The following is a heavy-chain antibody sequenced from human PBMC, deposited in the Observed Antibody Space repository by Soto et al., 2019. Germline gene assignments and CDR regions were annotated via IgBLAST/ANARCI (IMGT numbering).Heavy chain of an antibody. V-gene: IGHV5-51*01. CDR2: IYPGDSDT. CDR1: GYSFTSYW. Sequence: PGESLKISCKGSGYSFTSYWIGWVRQMPGKGLEWMGIIYPGDSDTRYSPSFQGQVTISADKSISTAYLQWSSLKASDTAMYYCARHRSYNWNDRYYYYYMDVWGKGTTVTVSS. J-gene: IGHJ6*03. CDR3: ARHRSYNWNDRYYYYYMDV. D-gene: IGHD1-1*01.